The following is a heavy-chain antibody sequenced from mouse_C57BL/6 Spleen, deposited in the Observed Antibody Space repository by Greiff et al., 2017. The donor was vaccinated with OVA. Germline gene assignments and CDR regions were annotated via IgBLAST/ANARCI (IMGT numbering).Heavy chain of an antibody. V-gene: IGHV1-19*01. Sequence: VQLQQSGPVLVKPGASVKMSCKASGYTFTDYYMNWVKQSHGKSLEWIGVINPYNGGTSYNQKFKGKATLTVDKSSSTAYMELNSLTSEDSAVYYCARGGITTVVATDWYFDVWGTGTTVTVSS. D-gene: IGHD1-1*01. CDR1: GYTFTDYY. CDR3: ARGGITTVVATDWYFDV. CDR2: INPYNGGT. J-gene: IGHJ1*03.